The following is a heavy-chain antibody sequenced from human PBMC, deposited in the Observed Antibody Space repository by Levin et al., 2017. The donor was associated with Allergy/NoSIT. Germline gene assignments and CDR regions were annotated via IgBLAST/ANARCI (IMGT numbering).Heavy chain of an antibody. J-gene: IGHJ6*02. D-gene: IGHD6-19*01. CDR3: ATNLAVAGTLYGMDV. V-gene: IGHV5-51*01. CDR1: GYSFTTFW. Sequence: GESLKISCKGSGYSFTTFWIAWVRQMPGKGLEWMGIIYPGDSDTRYSPSFQGQVTISADKSITTAYLQWSSLEASDTAMYYCATNLAVAGTLYGMDVWGQGTTVTVSS. CDR2: IYPGDSDT.